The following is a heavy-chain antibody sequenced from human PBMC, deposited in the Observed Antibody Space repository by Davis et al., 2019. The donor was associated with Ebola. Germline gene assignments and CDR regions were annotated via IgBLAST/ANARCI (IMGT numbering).Heavy chain of an antibody. CDR2: IYYSGST. D-gene: IGHD3-22*01. Sequence: PSETLSLTCAVSGYSISSSNWWGWIRQPPGKGLEWIGYIYYSGSTYYNPSLKSRVTMSVDTSKNQFSLKLSSVTAVDTAVYYCASLAPNYYDSSWDAFDIWGQGTMVTVSS. CDR1: GYSISSSNW. CDR3: ASLAPNYYDSSWDAFDI. V-gene: IGHV4-28*01. J-gene: IGHJ3*02.